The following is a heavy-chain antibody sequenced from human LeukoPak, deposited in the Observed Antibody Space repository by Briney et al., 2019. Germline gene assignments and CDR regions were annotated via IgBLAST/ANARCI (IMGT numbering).Heavy chain of an antibody. D-gene: IGHD6-6*01. CDR2: IIPIFGTA. Sequence: ASVKVSCKASGGTFSSYAISWVRQAPGQGLEWMGGIIPIFGTANYAQKFQGRVTITTDESTSTAYMELSSLRSEDTAVYYCARDSREYSSSFDAFDIWGQGTMVTVSS. CDR1: GGTFSSYA. J-gene: IGHJ3*02. V-gene: IGHV1-69*05. CDR3: ARDSREYSSSFDAFDI.